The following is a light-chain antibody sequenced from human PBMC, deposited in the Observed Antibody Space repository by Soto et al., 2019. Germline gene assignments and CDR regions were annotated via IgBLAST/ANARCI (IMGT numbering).Light chain of an antibody. V-gene: IGKV1-39*01. CDR3: QQSYSSTWT. J-gene: IGKJ1*01. Sequence: DVQMTQAPSSLSASVGERVTITCRASQNIRSYLSWYQQKPGKAPKLLIYAASSLQSGVPSRFSGSGSGTDFTLTISSLHPEDFATYYCQQSYSSTWTFGQGTKVDIK. CDR2: AAS. CDR1: QNIRSY.